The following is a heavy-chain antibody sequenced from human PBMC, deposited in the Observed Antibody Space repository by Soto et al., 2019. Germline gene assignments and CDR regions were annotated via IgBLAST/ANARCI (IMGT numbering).Heavy chain of an antibody. CDR2: ISWNSGTI. D-gene: IGHD2-8*02. CDR3: AKSTGGTANGMGV. CDR1: GFSFDDYA. Sequence: SLRLSCAASGFSFDDYAMHWVRQAPGKGLEWVSGISWNSGTIGYADSVKGRFTISRDNAKNSLYLQMNSLRAEDTALYYCAKSTGGTANGMGVWGQRTTVTVSS. J-gene: IGHJ6*02. V-gene: IGHV3-9*01.